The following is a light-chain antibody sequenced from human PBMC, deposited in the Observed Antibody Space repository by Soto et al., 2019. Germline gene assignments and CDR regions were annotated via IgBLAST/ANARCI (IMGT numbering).Light chain of an antibody. V-gene: IGKV1-33*01. J-gene: IGKJ2*01. CDR2: DAS. Sequence: DIQMTQSPSSLSASVGDRVTITCPASQDIRNYLNWYQQKPGKAPKFLIYDASNLERGVPSRFSGSGSGTDFTFTISSLQPEDIGTYYCQQYDNLAFTFGQGTKVDIK. CDR1: QDIRNY. CDR3: QQYDNLAFT.